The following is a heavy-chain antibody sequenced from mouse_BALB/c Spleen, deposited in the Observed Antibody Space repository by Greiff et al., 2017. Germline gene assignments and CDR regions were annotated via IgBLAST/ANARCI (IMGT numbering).Heavy chain of an antibody. V-gene: IGHV1-9*01. J-gene: IGHJ2*01. Sequence: LVESGAELMKPGASVKISCKATGYTFSSYWIEWVKQRPGHGLEWIGEILPGSGSTNYNEKFKGKATFTADTSSNTAYMQLSSLTSEDSAVYYCARNYRYEGYYFDYWGQGTTLTVSS. CDR2: ILPGSGST. D-gene: IGHD2-14*01. CDR1: GYTFSSYW. CDR3: ARNYRYEGYYFDY.